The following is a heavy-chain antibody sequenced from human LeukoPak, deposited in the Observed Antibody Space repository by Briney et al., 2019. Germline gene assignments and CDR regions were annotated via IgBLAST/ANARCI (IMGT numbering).Heavy chain of an antibody. D-gene: IGHD2-21*02. V-gene: IGHV3-23*01. CDR1: GFTFTSDA. CDR2: ISGSGGST. Sequence: GGSLRLSCAASGFTFTSDAMSWVRQAPGKGLEWVSAISGSGGSTYYADSVKGRFTISRDNSKNTLYLQMNSLRAEDTAVYYCAKKAYCGGDCYPLAEYFQHWGQGTLVTVSS. CDR3: AKKAYCGGDCYPLAEYFQH. J-gene: IGHJ1*01.